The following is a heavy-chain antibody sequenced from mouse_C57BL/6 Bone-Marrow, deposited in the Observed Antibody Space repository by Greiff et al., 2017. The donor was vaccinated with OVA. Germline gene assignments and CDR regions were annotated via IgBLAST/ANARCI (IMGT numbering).Heavy chain of an antibody. CDR2: IDPSDSYT. Sequence: QVQLQQPGAELVRPGTSVKLSCKASGYTFTSYWMHWVMQRPGQGLEWIGVIDPSDSYTNYNQKFKGKATLTVDTSSSTAYMQLSSLTSEDSAVYYCAKGGIYYYGSRYFDVWGTGTTVTVSS. CDR1: GYTFTSYW. D-gene: IGHD1-1*01. J-gene: IGHJ1*03. CDR3: AKGGIYYYGSRYFDV. V-gene: IGHV1-59*01.